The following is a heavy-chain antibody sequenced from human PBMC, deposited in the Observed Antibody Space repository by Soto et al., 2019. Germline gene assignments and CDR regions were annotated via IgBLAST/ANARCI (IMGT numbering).Heavy chain of an antibody. D-gene: IGHD4-17*01. CDR2: ISADSGNT. Sequence: QVQLVQSGAEVKKPGASVTVSCKASGYTFTSYGINSVRQAPGQWPEWMGWISADSGNTNYAQKLQGRVTMTTDTSTSTAYMDMRSLRSEDTAMYYCARGGEDYGDYGAGYWGQGALVTVSS. CDR3: ARGGEDYGDYGAGY. CDR1: GYTFTSYG. V-gene: IGHV1-18*04. J-gene: IGHJ4*02.